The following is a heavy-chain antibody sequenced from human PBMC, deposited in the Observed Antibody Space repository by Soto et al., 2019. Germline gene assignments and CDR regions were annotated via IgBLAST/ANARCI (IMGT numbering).Heavy chain of an antibody. J-gene: IGHJ4*02. V-gene: IGHV6-1*01. CDR2: TYYRSKWKN. CDR3: VRGVDSSFDY. D-gene: IGHD6-13*01. CDR1: GDSDASNRAT. Sequence: SQTLSLTCVISGDSDASNRATWNWVRQSPSRGLEWLGRTYYRSKWKNDYALSVNSRITINPDTSKNQLSLQLSSVTPDDTAIYYCVRGVDSSFDYWGQGTLVTVSS.